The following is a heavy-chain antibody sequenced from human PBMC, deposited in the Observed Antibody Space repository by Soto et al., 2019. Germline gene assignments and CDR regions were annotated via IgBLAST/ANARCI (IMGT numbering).Heavy chain of an antibody. D-gene: IGHD6-6*01. CDR1: QVTFTQYW. Sequence: RRHSRTAAQVTFTQYWSHCVPKAPGKGLVWVSRVNGDGSSTNYADSVMGRFTISRDNAKNTVYLQMNSLRADDTAVFYCARAVRGSYAFEYWGDGTELTVSS. J-gene: IGHJ4*01. V-gene: IGHV3-74*01. CDR2: VNGDGSST. CDR3: ARAVRGSYAFEY.